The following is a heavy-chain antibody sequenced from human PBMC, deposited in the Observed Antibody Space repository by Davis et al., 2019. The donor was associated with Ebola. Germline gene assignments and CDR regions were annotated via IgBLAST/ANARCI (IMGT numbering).Heavy chain of an antibody. CDR1: GYTFTSYA. V-gene: IGHV1-18*01. Sequence: ASVKVSCKASGYTFTSYAMHWVRQAPGQGLEWMGWISPYNGNTKYKQKFQGRLTMTTDTSTSTAYMELRSLSSDDTAVYYGARDIPITMIVVVESFDYWGQGTLVTVSS. D-gene: IGHD3-22*01. J-gene: IGHJ4*02. CDR3: ARDIPITMIVVVESFDY. CDR2: ISPYNGNT.